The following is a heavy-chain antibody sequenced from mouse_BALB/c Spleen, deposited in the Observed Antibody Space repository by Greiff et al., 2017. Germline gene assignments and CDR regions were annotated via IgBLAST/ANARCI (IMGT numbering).Heavy chain of an antibody. CDR1: GYSFTGYY. CDR3: ARPSYYYGSSYDAMDY. D-gene: IGHD1-1*01. V-gene: IGHV1-31*01. J-gene: IGHJ4*01. CDR2: INPYNGAT. Sequence: VQLKQSGPELVKPGASVKISCKASGYSFTGYYMHWVKQSHVKSLEWIGRINPYNGATSYNQNFKDKASLTVDKSSSTAYMELHSLTSEDSAVYYCARPSYYYGSSYDAMDYWGQGTSVTVSS.